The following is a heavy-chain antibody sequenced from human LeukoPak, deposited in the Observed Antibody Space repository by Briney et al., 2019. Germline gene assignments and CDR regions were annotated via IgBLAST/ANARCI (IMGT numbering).Heavy chain of an antibody. D-gene: IGHD6-19*01. CDR2: FDPEDGET. J-gene: IGHJ6*02. CDR3: AKMAGTDYYYGMDV. Sequence: ASVKVSCKVSGYTLTDLSMHWVRQAPGKGLEWMGGFDPEDGETIYAQKFQGRVTMTEDTSTDTAYMELSSLRSEDTAVYYCAKMAGTDYYYGMDVWGQRTTVTVSS. CDR1: GYTLTDLS. V-gene: IGHV1-24*01.